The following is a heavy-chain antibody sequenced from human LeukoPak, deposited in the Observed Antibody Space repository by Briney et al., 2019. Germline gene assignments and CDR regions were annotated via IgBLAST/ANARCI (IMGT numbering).Heavy chain of an antibody. CDR1: GFIFSSYA. CDR2: ISNSGHST. D-gene: IGHD5-18*01. Sequence: GGSLRLSCVGSGFIFSSYAMSWVRQAPGKGLEWVSGISNSGHSTYNADSVKGRFSSTRDNSKNTLYLQMNSMRAEATAVYYCAKDWRNGYSSDGYSEGYFPHWGQGTLVTVSS. CDR3: AKDWRNGYSSDGYSEGYFPH. V-gene: IGHV3-23*01. J-gene: IGHJ1*01.